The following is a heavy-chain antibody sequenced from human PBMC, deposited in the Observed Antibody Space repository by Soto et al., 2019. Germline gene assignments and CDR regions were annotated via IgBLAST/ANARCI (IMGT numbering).Heavy chain of an antibody. CDR3: ARRPPYTSYLDY. J-gene: IGHJ4*02. CDR1: GFSLNTSGRG. CDR2: IYWSDEK. V-gene: IGHV2-5*01. D-gene: IGHD4-4*01. Sequence: QITLKESGPALVKPTQTLTLTCTISGFSLNTSGRGVGWIRQPPGKALEWLALIYWSDEKRYSPSLMTRLTITKDTSKTQLVLTMTNMDPVDAATYYCARRPPYTSYLDYWGQGTLFTVSS.